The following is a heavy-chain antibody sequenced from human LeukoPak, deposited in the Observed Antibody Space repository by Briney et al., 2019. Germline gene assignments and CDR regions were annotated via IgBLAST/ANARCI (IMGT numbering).Heavy chain of an antibody. J-gene: IGHJ4*02. CDR3: ARDTLVRVLDCFDY. V-gene: IGHV3-48*03. Sequence: GGSLRLSCASSGFTFSSYEMNWVRQAPGKGLEWVSYIAIRGATTYYADSVKGRFTISRDNAKNSLYLKMNSLRAEDTALYYCARDTLVRVLDCFDYWGQGTLVTVSS. CDR2: IAIRGATT. D-gene: IGHD3-10*01. CDR1: GFTFSSYE.